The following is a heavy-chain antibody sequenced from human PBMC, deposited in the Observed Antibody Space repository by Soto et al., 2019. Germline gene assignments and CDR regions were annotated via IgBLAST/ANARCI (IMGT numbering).Heavy chain of an antibody. CDR1: GGSIISDGYY. Sequence: SETLSLTCTVSGGSIISDGYYWSWIRQHPGKGLEWIGYIYYSGSTYYNPSLKSRVTISVDTSKNQFSLKLSSVTAADTAVYYCARSQPAYYYYGMDVWGQGTTVTVSS. CDR2: IYYSGST. V-gene: IGHV4-31*03. CDR3: ARSQPAYYYYGMDV. J-gene: IGHJ6*02. D-gene: IGHD2-2*01.